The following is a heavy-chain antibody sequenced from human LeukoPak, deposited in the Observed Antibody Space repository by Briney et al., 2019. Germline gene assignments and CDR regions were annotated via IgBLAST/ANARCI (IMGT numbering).Heavy chain of an antibody. Sequence: PSETLSRTCTVSGGSITSYYRSWIRQSPGKGLEWIGFMYYSGTTNYNPSLKSRVTISLGMSKNQFSLKLSSVTAADTAVYYCARLPMAVTPHVDYWGQGTLVTVSS. V-gene: IGHV4-59*01. CDR1: GGSITSYY. D-gene: IGHD2-21*02. CDR2: MYYSGTT. CDR3: ARLPMAVTPHVDY. J-gene: IGHJ4*02.